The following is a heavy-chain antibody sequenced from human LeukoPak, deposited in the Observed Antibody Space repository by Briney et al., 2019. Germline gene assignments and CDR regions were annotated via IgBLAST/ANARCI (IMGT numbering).Heavy chain of an antibody. D-gene: IGHD3-22*01. CDR3: AIENYYDSSGFSKAFDY. V-gene: IGHV1-2*02. CDR1: GYTFTVKF. J-gene: IGHJ4*02. Sequence: ASVKVSCKTSGYTFTVKFLHWLRQAPGQGLEWMGGIEPKSGGAVYGQNFRGRVTVTRDTFVSTAYMELSRLTSDDTAVYYCAIENYYDSSGFSKAFDYWGQGTLVTVSS. CDR2: IEPKSGGA.